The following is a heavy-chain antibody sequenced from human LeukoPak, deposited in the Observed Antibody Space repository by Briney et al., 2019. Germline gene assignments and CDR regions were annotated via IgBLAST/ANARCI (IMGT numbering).Heavy chain of an antibody. J-gene: IGHJ4*02. CDR2: IYSGGST. D-gene: IGHD6-6*01. Sequence: GGSLRLSCAASGFTVSNNYMSWVRQAPGKGLEWVSVIYSGGSTYYADSVKGRFTISRDTSKNSLSLQMNSLRAEDTAVYYCASLSLGHYWGQGTLVTVSS. CDR3: ASLSLGHY. CDR1: GFTVSNNY. V-gene: IGHV3-53*01.